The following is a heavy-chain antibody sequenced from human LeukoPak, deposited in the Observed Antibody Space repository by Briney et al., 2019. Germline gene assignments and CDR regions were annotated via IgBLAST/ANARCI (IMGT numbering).Heavy chain of an antibody. Sequence: GGSLRLSCAASGFTFRSYWMSWVRQAPGKGLEWVANIKEDGSEKYYVGSVKGRFTISRDNAKNSLYLQMNSLRAEDTAVYYCARKYYYESSGYYPFDYWGQGALVTVPS. CDR3: ARKYYYESSGYYPFDY. CDR2: IKEDGSEK. D-gene: IGHD3-22*01. CDR1: GFTFRSYW. V-gene: IGHV3-7*01. J-gene: IGHJ4*02.